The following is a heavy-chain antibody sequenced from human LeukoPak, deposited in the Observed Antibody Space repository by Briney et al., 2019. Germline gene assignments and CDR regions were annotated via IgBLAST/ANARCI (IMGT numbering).Heavy chain of an antibody. J-gene: IGHJ5*02. CDR3: ANENWFDP. V-gene: IGHV7-4-1*02. Sequence: ASAKVSCEASGYTFTNFAMNWVRQAPGQGLEWMGWINTNTGNPTYAQGFTGRFVFSLDTSVSTAYLQISSLKAEDTAVYYCANENWFDPWGQGTLVTVSS. CDR1: GYTFTNFA. CDR2: INTNTGNP.